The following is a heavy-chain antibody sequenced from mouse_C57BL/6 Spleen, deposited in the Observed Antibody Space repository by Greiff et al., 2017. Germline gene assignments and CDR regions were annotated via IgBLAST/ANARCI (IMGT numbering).Heavy chain of an antibody. D-gene: IGHD2-2*01. Sequence: QVQLQQSGAELARPGASVKLSCKASGYTFTSYGISWVKQRTGQGLEWIGEIYPRSGNTYYNEKFKGKATLTADKSSSTAYMELRSLTSEDSAVYYCARRDLLLLPYYAMDYWGQGTSVTVSS. V-gene: IGHV1-81*01. CDR2: IYPRSGNT. J-gene: IGHJ4*01. CDR1: GYTFTSYG. CDR3: ARRDLLLLPYYAMDY.